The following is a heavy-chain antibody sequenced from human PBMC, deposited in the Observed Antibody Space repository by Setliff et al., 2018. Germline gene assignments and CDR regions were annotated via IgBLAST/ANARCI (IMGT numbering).Heavy chain of an antibody. CDR3: AKLSRDGHGLDY. J-gene: IGHJ4*02. CDR2: IRNKVNSYIT. Sequence: PGGSLRLSCAASGFTFSDHYMDWVRQAPGKGLEWVGRIRNKVNSYITQSAASVEGRFTISRDDSKNSLYLQVNSLKTEDTAVYYCAKLSRDGHGLDYWGQGTLVTVSS. D-gene: IGHD1-7*01. CDR1: GFTFSDHY. V-gene: IGHV3-72*01.